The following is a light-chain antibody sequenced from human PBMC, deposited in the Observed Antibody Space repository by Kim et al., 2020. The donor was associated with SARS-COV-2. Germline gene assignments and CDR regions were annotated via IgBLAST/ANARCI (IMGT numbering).Light chain of an antibody. CDR2: GVS. V-gene: IGKV3-20*01. Sequence: VLTQSPGTLSLSPGERATLSCRASQNVIGTYSAWHQQKPGQAPRLLISGVSTRAAGIPDRFSGSGSGADFTLTISRLEPEDSAVYYCRQYITSPLTFGGGTKVDIK. CDR3: RQYITSPLT. J-gene: IGKJ4*01. CDR1: QNVIGTY.